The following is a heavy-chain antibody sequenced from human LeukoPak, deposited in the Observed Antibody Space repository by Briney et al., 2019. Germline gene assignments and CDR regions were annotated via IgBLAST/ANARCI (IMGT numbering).Heavy chain of an antibody. J-gene: IGHJ4*02. CDR2: ISSSSSYI. CDR1: GFTFSSYS. D-gene: IGHD5-18*01. CDR3: ASLGGYSYGVDY. Sequence: GGSLRLSCAASGFTFSSYSMNWVRQAPGKGLEWVSSISSSSSYIYYADSVKGRFTISRDNAKNSLYLQMNSLRAEDTAVYYCASLGGYSYGVDYWGQGTLVTVSS. V-gene: IGHV3-21*01.